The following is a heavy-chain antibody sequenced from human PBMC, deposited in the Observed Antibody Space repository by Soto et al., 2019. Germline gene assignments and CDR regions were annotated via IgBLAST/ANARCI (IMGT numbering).Heavy chain of an antibody. V-gene: IGHV1-46*01. CDR3: ERDPQYYYDSSGALCDY. Sequence: SVKVACKASGYTFTRYYMHWVRQAPGQGREWMGIINPSGGSTSYAQKFEGRVTMTRDKSTGPLFVEVSSLKSGVPAVDYCERDPQYYYDSSGALCDYWGQGTLVTVSS. J-gene: IGHJ4*02. CDR1: GYTFTRYY. CDR2: INPSGGST. D-gene: IGHD3-22*01.